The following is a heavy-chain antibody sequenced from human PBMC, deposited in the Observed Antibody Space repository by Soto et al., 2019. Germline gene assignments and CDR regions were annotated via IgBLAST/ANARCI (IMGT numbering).Heavy chain of an antibody. CDR1: GRPFSDSY. Sequence: PSETLSLTSALCGRPFSDSYWSSIRQPPGKGLEWIGEINHSGSTNYNPSLKSRVTISVDTSKNQFSLKLSSVTAADTAVYYCARGLRVRGVIITSYDYYYGMDVWGQGTTVT. J-gene: IGHJ6*02. V-gene: IGHV4-34*01. D-gene: IGHD3-10*01. CDR3: ARGLRVRGVIITSYDYYYGMDV. CDR2: INHSGST.